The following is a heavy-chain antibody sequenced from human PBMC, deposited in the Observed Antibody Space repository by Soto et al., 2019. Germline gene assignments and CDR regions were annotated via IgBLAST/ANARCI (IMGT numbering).Heavy chain of an antibody. J-gene: IGHJ3*02. CDR3: AITCFPSSDGVCYQDDAFDI. CDR2: INAGNGNT. V-gene: IGHV1-3*01. CDR1: GYTFTSYA. Sequence: QVQLVQSGAEVKKPGASVKVSCKASGYTFTSYAMHWVRQAPGQRLEWMGWINAGNGNTKYSQKFQGRVTITRDTSASTAYMELSSLRSEDTAVYYCAITCFPSSDGVCYQDDAFDIWGQGTMVTVSS. D-gene: IGHD2-8*01.